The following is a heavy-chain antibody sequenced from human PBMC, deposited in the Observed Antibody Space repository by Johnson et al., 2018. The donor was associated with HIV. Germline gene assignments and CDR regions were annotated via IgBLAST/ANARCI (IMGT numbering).Heavy chain of an antibody. V-gene: IGHV3-7*05. CDR2: IKQDGSEK. CDR1: GFTFTNFW. Sequence: VQLVESGGGLVQPGGSLRLSCAASGFTFTNFWMSWVRQAPGKGLEWVADIKQDGSEKYYLDPVKGRFTISRDNARKSLSLQMTSLRAEDTAIYYCAREGRFLGAFDIWGQGTMVTVSS. D-gene: IGHD2/OR15-2a*01. CDR3: AREGRFLGAFDI. J-gene: IGHJ3*02.